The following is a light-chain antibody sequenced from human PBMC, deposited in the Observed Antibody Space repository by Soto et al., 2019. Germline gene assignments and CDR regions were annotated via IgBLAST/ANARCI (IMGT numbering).Light chain of an antibody. V-gene: IGKV3-15*01. CDR2: GAS. Sequence: DIVMTQSPATLSVAPGDRVTFACRASQGVSRKLAWYQHKPGQAPRLLISGASTGATGIPARFSGSGSGTEFTLTISGLQSEDCAIYYCQQYHTWPITFGGGTKVESK. CDR1: QGVSRK. CDR3: QQYHTWPIT. J-gene: IGKJ4*01.